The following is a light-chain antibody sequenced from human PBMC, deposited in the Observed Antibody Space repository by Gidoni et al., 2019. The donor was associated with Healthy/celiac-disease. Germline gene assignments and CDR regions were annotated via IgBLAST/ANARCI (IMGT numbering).Light chain of an antibody. CDR2: AAS. V-gene: IGKV1-27*01. CDR3: QKYNSAPL. Sequence: DIQMTQSPSSLSASVGDRVTITCRASQGISNYLAWYQQKPGKVPKLLIYAASTSQSGVQSRFSGSGSGTDFTLTISSLQPEDVATYYCQKYNSAPLFGQGTRLEIK. J-gene: IGKJ5*01. CDR1: QGISNY.